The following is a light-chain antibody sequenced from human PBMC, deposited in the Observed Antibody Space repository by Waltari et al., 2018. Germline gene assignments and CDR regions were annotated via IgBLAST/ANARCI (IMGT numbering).Light chain of an antibody. CDR2: WAS. CDR3: QQYYSRRT. V-gene: IGKV4-1*01. CDR1: QSLLYNSTDKNY. J-gene: IGKJ1*01. Sequence: DIVMTQSPDSLAVSLGGRVTITCKSGQSLLYNSTDKNYLAWYQQKPGQPPKLLLYWASTRHSGVPDRCNGSGSATDFTHTISMLQDEVVAVYYCQQYYSRRTFGQGTRVEIK.